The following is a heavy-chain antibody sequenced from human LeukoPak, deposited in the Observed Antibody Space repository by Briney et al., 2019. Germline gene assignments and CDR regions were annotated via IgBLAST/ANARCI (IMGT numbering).Heavy chain of an antibody. CDR1: GYTFTSYY. V-gene: IGHV1-46*01. J-gene: IGHJ4*02. CDR2: INPSGGST. D-gene: IGHD3-9*01. Sequence: ASVKVSCKASGYTFTSYYMHWVRQAPGQGLEWMGIINPSGGSTSYAQKFQGRVTMTRDTSTSTVYMELSSLRSEDTAVYYCARAPLILNAESSYYFDYWGQGTLVTVSS. CDR3: ARAPLILNAESSYYFDY.